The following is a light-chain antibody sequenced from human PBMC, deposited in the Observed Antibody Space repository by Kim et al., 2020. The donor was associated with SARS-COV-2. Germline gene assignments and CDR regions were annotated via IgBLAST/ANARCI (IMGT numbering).Light chain of an antibody. CDR1: KLGDKY. Sequence: SYELTQPPSVYVFPGQTASITCTGDKLGDKYACWYQQKPGQSPVLVIYQDSKRPSGIPERFSGSNSGITATLTISGTQAMDETDYYCQAWDSNTAGFSGGTHLTVL. CDR3: QAWDSNTAG. CDR2: QDS. V-gene: IGLV3-1*01. J-gene: IGLJ2*01.